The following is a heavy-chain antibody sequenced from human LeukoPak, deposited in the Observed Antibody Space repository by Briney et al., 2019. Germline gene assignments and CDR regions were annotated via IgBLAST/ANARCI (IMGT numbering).Heavy chain of an antibody. V-gene: IGHV1-8*03. CDR1: VYSFTSYD. J-gene: IGHJ4*02. CDR2: MNPNSGNT. CDR3: ATSLFCSNGVCYTGGYYFDY. Sequence: ASVKVSCKASVYSFTSYDVTWVRQAPGQGLEWMGWMNPNSGNTAYAQKFQGRVTITSDTSITTAYMELSSLRSEDTAVYYCATSLFCSNGVCYTGGYYFDYWGQGTLVTVSS. D-gene: IGHD2-8*01.